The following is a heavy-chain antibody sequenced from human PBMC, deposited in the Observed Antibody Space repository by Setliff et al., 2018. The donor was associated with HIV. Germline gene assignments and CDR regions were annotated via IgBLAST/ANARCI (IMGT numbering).Heavy chain of an antibody. D-gene: IGHD2-15*01. CDR3: ARGFEGYCSGASCHWFDS. V-gene: IGHV4-34*01. CDR2: ISHSGRT. Sequence: SETLSLTCAVYGGSLTDYDWTWIRQTPAKGLEWIGEISHSGRTNYNPSLETRLIISRDTSKNQFSLRLSSATVADTAIYYCARGFEGYCSGASCHWFDSWGQGTQVTVSS. CDR1: GGSLTDYD. J-gene: IGHJ5*01.